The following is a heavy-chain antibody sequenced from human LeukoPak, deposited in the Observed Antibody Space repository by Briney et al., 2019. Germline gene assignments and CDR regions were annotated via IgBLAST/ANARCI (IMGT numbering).Heavy chain of an antibody. J-gene: IGHJ4*02. V-gene: IGHV3-74*01. CDR3: VPADKQ. D-gene: IGHD6-13*01. Sequence: GGSLRLSCAASGFTFSSNWMHWVRQAPGKGLEWVSLIKPDGSSTSYTDSVKGRFTISRDNAKNTPYLQMNSLRAEDTAVYYCVPADKQWGQGTLVTVSS. CDR2: IKPDGSST. CDR1: GFTFSSNW.